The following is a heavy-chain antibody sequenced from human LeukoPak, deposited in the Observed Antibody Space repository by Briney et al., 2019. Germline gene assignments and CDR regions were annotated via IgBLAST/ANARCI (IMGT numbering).Heavy chain of an antibody. Sequence: GASVKVSCKASGYTFTGYYMHWVRQAPGQGLEWMGWINPNSGGTNYAQKFQGRVTMTRDTSISTAYMELSRLRSDDTAVYYCARDLGHYDFWSGHMNWFDPWGQGTLVTVSS. CDR1: GYTFTGYY. D-gene: IGHD3-3*01. J-gene: IGHJ5*02. V-gene: IGHV1-2*02. CDR2: INPNSGGT. CDR3: ARDLGHYDFWSGHMNWFDP.